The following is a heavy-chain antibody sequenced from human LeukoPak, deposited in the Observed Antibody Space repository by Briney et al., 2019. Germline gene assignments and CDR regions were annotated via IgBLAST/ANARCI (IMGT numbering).Heavy chain of an antibody. CDR1: GASFNTGDYS. Sequence: ASQTLSLTCIVSGASFNTGDYSWNWIRQHPGKGLEWIGYIYNSGSTYYNPSLKSRVTISVDTSKNHFSLRLTSVTAADSAVYYCARGAPPDSWGQGTLVTVSS. CDR3: ARGAPPDS. J-gene: IGHJ4*02. V-gene: IGHV4-31*03. CDR2: IYNSGST.